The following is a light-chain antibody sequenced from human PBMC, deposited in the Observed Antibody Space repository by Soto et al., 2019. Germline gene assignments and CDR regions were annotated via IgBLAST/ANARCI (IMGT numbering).Light chain of an antibody. V-gene: IGLV2-14*01. CDR1: SSDVGGYNY. Sequence: QSVLTQPASVSGSPGQSITISCTGTSSDVGGYNYVSWYQQHPGKAPKLMIYDVSNRPSGVSNRFSGSKSGNTASLTISGLQAEDEADYYCSSYTSSSTPNWVFGGGTQLTV. CDR3: SSYTSSSTPNWV. CDR2: DVS. J-gene: IGLJ3*02.